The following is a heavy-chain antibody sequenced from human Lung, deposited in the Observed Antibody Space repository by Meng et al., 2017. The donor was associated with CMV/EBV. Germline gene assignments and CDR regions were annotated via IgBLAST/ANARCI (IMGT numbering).Heavy chain of an antibody. J-gene: IGHJ1*01. CDR2: IYYSGST. CDR1: AGSISSYY. V-gene: IGHV4-59*12. D-gene: IGHD3-10*01. Sequence: QVQLQESGPGLVKPSETLSLTCTVSAGSISSYYWSWIRQPPGKGLEWIGYIYYSGSTNYNPSLESRLTTSVDTSKNQFSLKLNSVTAADTAVYHCLRRSGGSVWGQGTLVTVSS. CDR3: LRRSGGSV.